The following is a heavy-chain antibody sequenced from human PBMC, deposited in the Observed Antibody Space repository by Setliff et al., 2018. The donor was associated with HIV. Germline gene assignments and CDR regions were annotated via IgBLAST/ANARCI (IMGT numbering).Heavy chain of an antibody. CDR3: ARDGEYSGSPLDFYYYGMDV. Sequence: ASVKVSCKASGYSSTSYGIAWVRQAPGQGLEWMGWISVYNGDTKYAQKLQDRVTMTIDTATRTAYMEVRSLRSDDTAVYYCARDGEYSGSPLDFYYYGMDVWGQGTTVTV. V-gene: IGHV1-18*01. D-gene: IGHD1-26*01. CDR2: ISVYNGDT. CDR1: GYSSTSYG. J-gene: IGHJ6*02.